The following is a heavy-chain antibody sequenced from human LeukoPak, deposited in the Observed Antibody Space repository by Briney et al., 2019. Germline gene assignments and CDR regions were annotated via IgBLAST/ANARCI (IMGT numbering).Heavy chain of an antibody. Sequence: SVKVSCKASGGTFSSNAISWVRQAPGQGLEWMGGIIPIFGTANYAQKFQGRVTITTDESTSTAYMELSSLRSEDTAVYYCARSNSGGNPLVDAFDIWGQGTMVTVSS. CDR1: GGTFSSNA. CDR3: ARSNSGGNPLVDAFDI. J-gene: IGHJ3*02. CDR2: IIPIFGTA. V-gene: IGHV1-69*05. D-gene: IGHD4-23*01.